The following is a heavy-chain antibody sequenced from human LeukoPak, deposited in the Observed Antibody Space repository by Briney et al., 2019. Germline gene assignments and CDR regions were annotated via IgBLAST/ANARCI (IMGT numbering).Heavy chain of an antibody. D-gene: IGHD5-24*01. V-gene: IGHV3-64*01. J-gene: IGHJ4*02. CDR2: ISSNGGST. CDR1: GFTFSNYA. CDR3: ARRGGDGNSWVEYYFDY. Sequence: PGGSLRLSCAASGFTFSNYAMHWVRQAPGKGLEYVSAISSNGGSTYYANSVKGRFTISRDNSKNTLYLQMGSLRTEDMAVYYCARRGGDGNSWVEYYFDYWGQGTLVTVSS.